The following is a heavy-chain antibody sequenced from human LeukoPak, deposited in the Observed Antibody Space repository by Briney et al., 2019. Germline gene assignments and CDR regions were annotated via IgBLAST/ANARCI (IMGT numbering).Heavy chain of an antibody. CDR1: GGSISPYY. Sequence: SLTLSLTCAVSGGSISPYYWSWIRQPPGKGLEWIGYISYSGSTNYNPSLKSRVTISVDTSKNQFSLKLSSVTAADTAVYYCARHITDYSYFDYWGQGTLVTVSS. CDR2: ISYSGST. V-gene: IGHV4-59*08. J-gene: IGHJ4*02. D-gene: IGHD2-15*01. CDR3: ARHITDYSYFDY.